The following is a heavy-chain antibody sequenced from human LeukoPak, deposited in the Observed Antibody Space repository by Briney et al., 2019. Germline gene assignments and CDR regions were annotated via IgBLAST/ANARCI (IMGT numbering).Heavy chain of an antibody. Sequence: ASVKVSCKASGYTFTSYAMHWVRQAPGQRLEWMGWINAGNGNTKYSQEFQGRVTITRDTSASTAYMELSSLRSEDMAVYYCARSSGWYRVFGYWGQGTLVTVSS. D-gene: IGHD6-19*01. CDR3: ARSSGWYRVFGY. CDR2: INAGNGNT. V-gene: IGHV1-3*03. CDR1: GYTFTSYA. J-gene: IGHJ4*02.